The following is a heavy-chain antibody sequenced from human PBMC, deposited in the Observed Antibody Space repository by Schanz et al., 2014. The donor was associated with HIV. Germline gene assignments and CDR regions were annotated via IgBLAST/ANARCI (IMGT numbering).Heavy chain of an antibody. CDR3: TKDPNNRDKAFDS. D-gene: IGHD2-15*01. CDR1: GFTFNSYA. V-gene: IGHV3-23*01. J-gene: IGHJ4*02. CDR2: IRGGAGGT. Sequence: EVQLLESGGGLVQPGGSLRLSCAASGFTFNSYAMNALSWVRQAPGRGLEWVSDIRGGAGGTYYADSVKGRFTVSKDISPNTVYLQMNSLRAEDTAVYYCTKDPNNRDKAFDSWGQGTLVTVSS.